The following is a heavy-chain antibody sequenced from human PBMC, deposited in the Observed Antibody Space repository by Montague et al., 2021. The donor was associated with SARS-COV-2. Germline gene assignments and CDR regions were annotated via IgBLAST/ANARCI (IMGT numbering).Heavy chain of an antibody. Sequence: SLRLSCAASGFAFSSSWMSWVRQSPGRGLEWVAIMKYDGSEKYYVDSVKGRFTISRDNAWRSVFLQMNSLRAEDTAVYFCARDPNSSGGNMGSFWGRGTLVSVSS. CDR3: ARDPNSSGGNMGSF. CDR2: MKYDGSEK. D-gene: IGHD6-19*01. CDR1: GFAFSSSW. J-gene: IGHJ4*01. V-gene: IGHV3-7*01.